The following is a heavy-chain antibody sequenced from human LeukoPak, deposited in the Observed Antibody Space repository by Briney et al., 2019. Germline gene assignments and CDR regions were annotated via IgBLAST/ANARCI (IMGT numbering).Heavy chain of an antibody. V-gene: IGHV3-30-3*01. CDR3: ARDRSAMVTSYYYYGMDV. J-gene: IGHJ6*02. CDR2: ISYDGSNK. D-gene: IGHD5-18*01. CDR1: GVIFNNFA. Sequence: GGSLRLSCAASGVIFNNFAFHWVRQAPGKGPEWVAAISYDGSNKYYADSVRGRLTISRDNSKNTLYLQMNSLRAEDTAVYYCARDRSAMVTSYYYYGMDVWGQGTTVTVSS.